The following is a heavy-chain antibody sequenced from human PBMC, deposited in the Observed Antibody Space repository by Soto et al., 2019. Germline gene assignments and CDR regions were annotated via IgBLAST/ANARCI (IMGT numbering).Heavy chain of an antibody. CDR1: GYSFTSYW. CDR2: IYPGDSDT. CDR3: ARWGPRYYYDSRAGGEYYGMDV. V-gene: IGHV5-51*01. Sequence: PGESLKISCKGSGYSFTSYWIGWVRQMPGKGLEWMGIIYPGDSDTRYSPSFQGQVTISADKSISTAYLQWSSLKASDTAMYYCARWGPRYYYDSRAGGEYYGMDVWGQGNTVTVSS. J-gene: IGHJ6*02. D-gene: IGHD3-22*01.